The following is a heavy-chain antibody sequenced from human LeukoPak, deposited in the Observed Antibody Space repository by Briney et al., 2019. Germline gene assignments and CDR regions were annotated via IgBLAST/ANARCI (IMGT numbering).Heavy chain of an antibody. Sequence: GGSLRLSCGSTAFNFTAYWMHWVRQDPRQGLLWVARINSEGTTTNYADSVKGRFTISRDNAKNTLFLQMNSLRAEDTAVYFCAVSIGGYGPWGQGALVTVSS. D-gene: IGHD5-12*01. CDR1: AFNFTAYW. J-gene: IGHJ5*02. CDR2: INSEGTTT. V-gene: IGHV3-74*01. CDR3: AVSIGGYGP.